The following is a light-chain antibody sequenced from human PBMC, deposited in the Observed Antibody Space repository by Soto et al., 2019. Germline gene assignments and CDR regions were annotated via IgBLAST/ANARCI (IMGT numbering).Light chain of an antibody. CDR1: SSDVGDYNY. CDR3: SSYIGSSTVV. CDR2: GVS. Sequence: QSALTQPASVSGSPGQSITISCTGTSSDVGDYNYVSWYQQHPGKVPKLIIYGVSNRPSGVSSRFSGSKSGNTASLTISGLQAEDEADYYCSSYIGSSTVVFGGGTKLTVL. V-gene: IGLV2-14*01. J-gene: IGLJ2*01.